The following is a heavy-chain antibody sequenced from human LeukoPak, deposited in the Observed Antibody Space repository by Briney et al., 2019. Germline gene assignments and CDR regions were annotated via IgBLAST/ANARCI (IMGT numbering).Heavy chain of an antibody. CDR3: TRLAGSGHDRFDF. CDR1: GFTFGDYA. J-gene: IGHJ4*02. Sequence: GVLRLSCSASGFTFGDYAMGWVRQAPGKGLEWLGFIRTKDFGATTQYPASVKGRFSISRGDSKRVVYLQMNSLNIEDTAVFYCTRLAGSGHDRFDFWGQGTLVTVSS. D-gene: IGHD5-12*01. CDR2: IRTKDFGATT. V-gene: IGHV3-49*04.